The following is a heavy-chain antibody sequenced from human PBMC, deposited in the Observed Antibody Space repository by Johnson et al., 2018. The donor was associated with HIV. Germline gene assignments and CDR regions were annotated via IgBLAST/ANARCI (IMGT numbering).Heavy chain of an antibody. CDR3: ARDGNDGSPGNDAFDI. V-gene: IGHV3-30*03. D-gene: IGHD1-14*01. Sequence: QVQLVESGGGVVQPGRSLRLSCAVSGIIFSHYGMHWVRQAPGKGLEWVALISYDGSKTYYVDSVKARFTISRDDARNTLYLQMNSLRAEDTALYYCARDGNDGSPGNDAFDIWGQGTMVTVSS. J-gene: IGHJ3*02. CDR1: GIIFSHYG. CDR2: ISYDGSKT.